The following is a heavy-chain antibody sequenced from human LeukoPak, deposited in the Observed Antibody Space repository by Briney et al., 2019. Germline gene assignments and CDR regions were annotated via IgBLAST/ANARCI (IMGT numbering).Heavy chain of an antibody. D-gene: IGHD6-6*01. J-gene: IGHJ5*02. CDR1: GFTFSSYS. V-gene: IGHV3-21*01. Sequence: PGGSLRLSCAASGFTFSSYSMNWVRRVQGKGREGFSSISSSSSYIYYADSVKGRFTISRDNAKNSLYLQMNSLRAEDTAVYYCARGRVGSSSGDNWFDPWGQGTLVTVSS. CDR3: ARGRVGSSSGDNWFDP. CDR2: ISSSSSYI.